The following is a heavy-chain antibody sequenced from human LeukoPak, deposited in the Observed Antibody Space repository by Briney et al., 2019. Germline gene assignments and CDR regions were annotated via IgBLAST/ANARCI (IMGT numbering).Heavy chain of an antibody. CDR2: ISYDGSNK. Sequence: GGSLRLSCAASGFTFSSYGMHWVRQAPGKGLEWVAVISYDGSNKYYADSVKGRFTISRDNSKNTLYLQMNSLRAEDTAVYYCAKDGGGGPDYWGQGTLVTVSS. CDR3: AKDGGGGPDY. J-gene: IGHJ4*02. V-gene: IGHV3-30*18. D-gene: IGHD3-16*01. CDR1: GFTFSSYG.